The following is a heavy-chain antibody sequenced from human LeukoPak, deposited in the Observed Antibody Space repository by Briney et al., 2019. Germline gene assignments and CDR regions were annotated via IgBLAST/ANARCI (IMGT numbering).Heavy chain of an antibody. CDR2: ISGSGGST. CDR3: AKVGLRRPYYYRSGSYYNP. D-gene: IGHD3-10*01. CDR1: GFTFSSYA. J-gene: IGHJ5*02. Sequence: PGGSLRLSCAASGFTFSSYAMSWVRQAPGKGLEWVSAISGSGGSTYYADSVKGRFTISRDNSKNTLYLQMNSLRAEDTAVYYCAKVGLRRPYYYRSGSYYNPWGQGTLVTVSS. V-gene: IGHV3-23*01.